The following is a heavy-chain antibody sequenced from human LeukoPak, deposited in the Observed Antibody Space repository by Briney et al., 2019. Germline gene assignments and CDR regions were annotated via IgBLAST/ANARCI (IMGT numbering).Heavy chain of an antibody. Sequence: PGRSLRLSCAASGFTFSSYGMHWVRQAPGKGLEWVAVISYDGSNKYYADSVKGRFTISRDNSKNTLYLQMNSLRAEDTAVYSCAKGQRWELPFDYWGQGTLVTVSS. CDR3: AKGQRWELPFDY. D-gene: IGHD1-26*01. CDR1: GFTFSSYG. J-gene: IGHJ4*02. V-gene: IGHV3-30*18. CDR2: ISYDGSNK.